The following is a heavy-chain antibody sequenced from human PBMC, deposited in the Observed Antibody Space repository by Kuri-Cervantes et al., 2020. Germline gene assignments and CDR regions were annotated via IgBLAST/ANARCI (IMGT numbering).Heavy chain of an antibody. CDR2: VNHSGST. CDR3: ARVSGPRRYSSGYYYYYGMDV. Sequence: SETLSLTCAVYGGSFSGYYWSWIRQPPGKGLEWIGEVNHSGSTNYNPSLKSRVTISVDTSKNQFSLKLSSVTAADTAVYYCARVSGPRRYSSGYYYYYGMDVWGQGTTVTVSS. D-gene: IGHD6-19*01. J-gene: IGHJ6*02. V-gene: IGHV4-34*01. CDR1: GGSFSGYY.